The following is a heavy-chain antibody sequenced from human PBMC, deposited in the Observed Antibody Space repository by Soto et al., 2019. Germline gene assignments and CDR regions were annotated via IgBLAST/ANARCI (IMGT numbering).Heavy chain of an antibody. CDR1: GGSVNSGSYY. J-gene: IGHJ5*02. CDR2: IYYSGIT. D-gene: IGHD2-2*01. Sequence: PSETLSLTCTVSGGSVNSGSYYWTWILHPPGKGLEWIGYIYYSGITKYNPSLKSRVTTSIETSKNQFSLKLSSVTAADTAVYYCASHPSCSPGNFDPWGPGTLVTVYS. V-gene: IGHV4-61*01. CDR3: ASHPSCSPGNFDP.